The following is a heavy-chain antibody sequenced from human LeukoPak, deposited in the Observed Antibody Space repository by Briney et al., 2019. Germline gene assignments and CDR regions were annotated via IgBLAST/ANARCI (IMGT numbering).Heavy chain of an antibody. CDR3: ARDKRLLVRWGFDP. Sequence: PSETLSLTCAVYGRSFSGYYWGWIRQPPGKGLEWIGSIYYSGSTYYNPSLKSRVTISVDTSKNQFSLKLSSVTAADTAVYYCARDKRLLVRWGFDPWGQGTLVTVSS. J-gene: IGHJ5*02. CDR1: GRSFSGYY. CDR2: IYYSGST. D-gene: IGHD3-10*01. V-gene: IGHV4-34*01.